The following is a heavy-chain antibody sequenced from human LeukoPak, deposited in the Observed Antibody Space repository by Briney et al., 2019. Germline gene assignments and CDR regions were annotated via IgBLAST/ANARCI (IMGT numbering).Heavy chain of an antibody. CDR1: GFTFSSYA. J-gene: IGHJ4*02. CDR3: AKDSGSSTYYYGSGDDY. Sequence: GGSLRLSCAASGFTFSSYAMSWVRQAPGKGLEWVANIKQDGSEKYYVDSVKGRFTISRDNSKNTLYLQMNSLRPEDTAVYYCAKDSGSSTYYYGSGDDYWGQGTLVTVSS. CDR2: IKQDGSEK. D-gene: IGHD3-10*01. V-gene: IGHV3-7*01.